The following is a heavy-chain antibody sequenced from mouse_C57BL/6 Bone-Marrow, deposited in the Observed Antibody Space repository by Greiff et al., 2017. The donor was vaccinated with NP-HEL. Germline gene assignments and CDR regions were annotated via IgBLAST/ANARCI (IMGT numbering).Heavy chain of an antibody. D-gene: IGHD1-1*01. V-gene: IGHV1-15*01. CDR1: GYTFTDYE. CDR2: IDPETGGT. Sequence: QVQLQQSGAELVRPGASVTLSCKASGYTFTDYEMHWVKQTPVHGLEWIGAIDPETGGTAYNQKFKGKAILTADKSSSTAYMELRSLTSEDSAVYYCTREDYGISPHYFDYWGQGTTLTVSS. J-gene: IGHJ2*01. CDR3: TREDYGISPHYFDY.